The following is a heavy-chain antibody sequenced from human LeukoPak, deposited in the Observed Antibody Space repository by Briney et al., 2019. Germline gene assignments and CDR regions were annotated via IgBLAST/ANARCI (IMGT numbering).Heavy chain of an antibody. V-gene: IGHV3-30-3*01. Sequence: PGRSLRLSCAASGLAFSNSAMHWVRQAPGKGLEWVAVISYDGSNAYCADPVKGRCTISRDNSKNTLYLQMNSLRAEDTAVYYCARDRFSSGAAYFDYWGQGTLVTVSS. J-gene: IGHJ4*02. CDR1: GLAFSNSA. D-gene: IGHD6-19*01. CDR2: ISYDGSNA. CDR3: ARDRFSSGAAYFDY.